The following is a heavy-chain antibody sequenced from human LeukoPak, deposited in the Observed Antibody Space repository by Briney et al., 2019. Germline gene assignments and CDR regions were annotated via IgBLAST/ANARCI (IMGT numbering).Heavy chain of an antibody. V-gene: IGHV4-38-2*01. J-gene: IGHJ6*03. Sequence: SETLSLTCAVSGYSISSGYYWGWIRQPPGKGLEWIGSTYHSGSTYYNPSLKSRVTISVDTSKNQFSLKLSSVTAADTAVYYCSRLGRTVARDYYYYMDVWGKGTTVTVSS. CDR2: TYHSGST. CDR3: SRLGRTVARDYYYYMDV. D-gene: IGHD4-23*01. CDR1: GYSISSGYY.